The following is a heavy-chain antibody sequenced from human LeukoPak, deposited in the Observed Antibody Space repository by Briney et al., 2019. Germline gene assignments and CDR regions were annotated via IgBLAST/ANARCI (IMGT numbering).Heavy chain of an antibody. CDR3: AREGATTAFDY. D-gene: IGHD1-26*01. J-gene: IGHJ4*02. Sequence: GSLRLSCAASGFTVSSNYMNWVRQAPGKGLEWVSVIYSGGSTYYADSVKGRFTISRDNSKNTLYLQMNSLRAEDTAVYYCAREGATTAFDYWGQGTLVTVSS. CDR1: GFTVSSNY. V-gene: IGHV3-53*01. CDR2: IYSGGST.